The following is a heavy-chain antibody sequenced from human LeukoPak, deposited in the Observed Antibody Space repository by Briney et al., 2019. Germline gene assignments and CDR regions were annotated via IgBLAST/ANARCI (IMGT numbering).Heavy chain of an antibody. Sequence: GASVKVSCKASGYTFTSYGISWVRQAPGQGLEWMGWISAYNDNTNYAQKLQGRVTITRDMSTSTAYMELSSLRSEDTAVYYCAADDVVVPALGLSWGQGTLVTVSS. CDR1: GYTFTSYG. V-gene: IGHV1-18*01. CDR2: ISAYNDNT. CDR3: AADDVVVPALGLS. J-gene: IGHJ4*02. D-gene: IGHD2-2*01.